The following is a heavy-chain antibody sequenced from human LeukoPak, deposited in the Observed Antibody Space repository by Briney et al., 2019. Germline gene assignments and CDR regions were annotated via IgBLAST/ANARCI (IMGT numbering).Heavy chain of an antibody. J-gene: IGHJ5*02. Sequence: SETLSLTCTVSGGSISSYYWSWIRQPAGKGLEWIGRIYTSGSTNYNPSLKSRVTMSVDTSKNQFSLKLSSVTAADTAVYYCARDRSRFGANWFDPWGQGTLVTVSS. CDR2: IYTSGST. V-gene: IGHV4-4*07. CDR3: ARDRSRFGANWFDP. D-gene: IGHD3-10*01. CDR1: GGSISSYY.